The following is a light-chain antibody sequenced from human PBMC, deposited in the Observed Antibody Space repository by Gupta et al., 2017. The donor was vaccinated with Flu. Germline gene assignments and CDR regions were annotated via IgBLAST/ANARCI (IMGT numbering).Light chain of an antibody. CDR3: QQYNNWPPGFT. CDR1: QSVSSN. V-gene: IGKV3-15*01. CDR2: EAS. J-gene: IGKJ3*01. Sequence: RVALSCRARQSVSSNLAWYQQKPGQAPRLLIYEASTRATGVPARFSGSGSGTEFSLTISSLQSEEFAVYYCQQYNNWPPGFTFGPGTKVDIK.